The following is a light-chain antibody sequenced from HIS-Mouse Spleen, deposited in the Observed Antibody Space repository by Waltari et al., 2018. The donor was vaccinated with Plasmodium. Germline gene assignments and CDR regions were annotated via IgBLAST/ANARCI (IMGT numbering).Light chain of an antibody. CDR2: RNN. Sequence: QSVLTQPPSASGTPGQRVTISCSGSSSNIGSNSVNWYQQLPGTAPKLPIDRNNRRPAGVPDRFSGSKSGTSASLAISGLQSEDEADYYCAAWDDSLNGPVFGGGTKLTVL. CDR1: SSNIGSNS. V-gene: IGLV1-44*01. CDR3: AAWDDSLNGPV. J-gene: IGLJ2*01.